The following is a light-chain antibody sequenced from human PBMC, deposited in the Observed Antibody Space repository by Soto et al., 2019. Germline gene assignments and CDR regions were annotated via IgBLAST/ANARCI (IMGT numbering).Light chain of an antibody. CDR2: DVS. V-gene: IGLV2-14*01. CDR1: SSDIGGYNY. CDR3: SSYTSTSTPLV. J-gene: IGLJ1*01. Sequence: QSVLTQPASVSGSPGQSITISCTGTSSDIGGYNYVCWYQQYPGKAPKLIIYDVSNRPSGVSNCFSGSKSGNTASLTISGLQAEDEADYYCSSYTSTSTPLVFGTGTKVTVL.